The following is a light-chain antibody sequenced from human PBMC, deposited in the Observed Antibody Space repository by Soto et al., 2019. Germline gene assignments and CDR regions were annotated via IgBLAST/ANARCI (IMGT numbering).Light chain of an antibody. CDR2: VGTGGIVG. Sequence: QPVLTQPPSASASLGASVTLTCTLSSGYSNYKVDWYQQRPGKGPRFVMRVGTGGIVGSKGDGIPARFSVLGSGLNRYLTIKNIQEEDESDYHCGADHGSGSNFVYVFGTGTKLTVL. CDR1: SGYSNYK. CDR3: GADHGSGSNFVYV. V-gene: IGLV9-49*01. J-gene: IGLJ1*01.